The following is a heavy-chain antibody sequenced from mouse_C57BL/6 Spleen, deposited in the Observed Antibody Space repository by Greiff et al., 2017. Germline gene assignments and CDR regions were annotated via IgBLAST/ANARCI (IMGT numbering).Heavy chain of an antibody. CDR2: ISDGGSYT. CDR1: GFTFSSYA. D-gene: IGHD4-1*01. V-gene: IGHV5-4*01. Sequence: EVKLVESGGGLVKPGGSLKLSCAASGFTFSSYAMSWVRQTPETRLEWVATISDGGSYTYYPDNVKGRFTISRDNAKNNLYLQMSHLKSEDTAMYYCARDPGTDAMDYWGQGTSVTVSS. CDR3: ARDPGTDAMDY. J-gene: IGHJ4*01.